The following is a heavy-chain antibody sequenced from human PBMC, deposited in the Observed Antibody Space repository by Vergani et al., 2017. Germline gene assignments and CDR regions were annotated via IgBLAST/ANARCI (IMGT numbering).Heavy chain of an antibody. CDR3: ARLVFGDSYFDD. D-gene: IGHD2-8*02. J-gene: IGHJ4*02. CDR1: GGSISSGSYY. CDR2: IYTSGST. V-gene: IGHV4-61*02. Sequence: QVQLQESGPGLVKPSQTLSLTCTVSGGSISSGSYYWSWIRQPAGKGLEWIGRIYTSGSTNYNPSLKSRVTMSVDTSKNQFSLKLSSVTAADTALYYCARLVFGDSYFDDWGQGTLVTVSS.